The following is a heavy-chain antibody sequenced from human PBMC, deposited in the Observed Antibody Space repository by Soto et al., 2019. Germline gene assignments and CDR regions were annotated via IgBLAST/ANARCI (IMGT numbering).Heavy chain of an antibody. V-gene: IGHV3-23*01. CDR2: ISGSGNSQ. D-gene: IGHD6-19*01. CDR3: AKDRKSGSGWYWDY. CDR1: GFTFSNFA. Sequence: EVQLLESGGDLIQPGGSLRLSCAASGFTFSNFAMSWVRQAPGKGLEWVSAISGSGNSQYDADSVKGRFSISRDNSKNTLYLQMNSLRAEDTAVYYCAKDRKSGSGWYWDYWGQGTLVTVSS. J-gene: IGHJ4*02.